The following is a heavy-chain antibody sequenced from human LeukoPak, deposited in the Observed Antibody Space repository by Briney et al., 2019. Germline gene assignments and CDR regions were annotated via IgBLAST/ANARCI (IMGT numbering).Heavy chain of an antibody. J-gene: IGHJ4*02. Sequence: GGSLRLFCAASGFTFSNYWMGCVRQAPGKGLEWLANIKQDGREKRYVDPVKGRFTISRDNAKNSLYLQMNSLRAEDTGVYYCVRAPATNEWRCMDYWGQGTLVTVSS. CDR1: GFTFSNYW. V-gene: IGHV3-7*01. CDR3: VRAPATNEWRCMDY. CDR2: IKQDGREK. D-gene: IGHD2-8*02.